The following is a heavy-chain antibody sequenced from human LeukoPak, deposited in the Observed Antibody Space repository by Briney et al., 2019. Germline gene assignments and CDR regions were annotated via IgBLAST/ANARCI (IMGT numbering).Heavy chain of an antibody. Sequence: PGGCLRLSCAASGFTFSSYAMSWVRQAPGKGLEWIGTVSYSGSTYLNPSLKSRVTISVGTSKNQFSLKLSSVTAADAAVYYCASHPPPTGNVNGAFDIWGQGTMVTVSS. J-gene: IGHJ3*02. V-gene: IGHV4-38-2*01. CDR2: VSYSGST. CDR1: GFTFSSYA. CDR3: ASHPPPTGNVNGAFDI. D-gene: IGHD1-1*01.